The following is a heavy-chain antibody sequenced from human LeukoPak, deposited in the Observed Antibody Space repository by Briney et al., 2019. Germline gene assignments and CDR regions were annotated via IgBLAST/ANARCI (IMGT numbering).Heavy chain of an antibody. D-gene: IGHD6-13*01. V-gene: IGHV4-39*01. CDR3: ARYSSSWYQRGFDY. Sequence: SETLSLTCTVSGGSISSSSYYWGWIRQPPGKGLEWIGSIYYSGSTYYNTSLKSRDTISVDTSKNQFSLKLNSVTAADTAVYYCARYSSSWYQRGFDYWGQGTLVTVSS. J-gene: IGHJ4*02. CDR2: IYYSGST. CDR1: GGSISSSSYY.